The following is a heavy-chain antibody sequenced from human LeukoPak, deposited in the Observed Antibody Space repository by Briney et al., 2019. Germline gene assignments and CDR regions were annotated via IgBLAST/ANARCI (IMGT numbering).Heavy chain of an antibody. V-gene: IGHV1-2*02. CDR3: AKEGELRLYYSDY. CDR1: GYTFTDYY. J-gene: IGHJ4*02. CDR2: INPNSGGT. Sequence: ASVKVSCKASGYTFTDYYMHWVRQAPGQGLEWMGWINPNSGGTNYAQKFQGRVTMTRDTSISTASMELSRLRSDDTAVYYCAKEGELRLYYSDYWGQGTLVTVSS. D-gene: IGHD1-26*01.